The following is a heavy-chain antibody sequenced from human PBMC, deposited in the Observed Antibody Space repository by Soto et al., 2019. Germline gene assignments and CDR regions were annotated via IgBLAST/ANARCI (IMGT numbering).Heavy chain of an antibody. J-gene: IGHJ4*02. CDR1: GFTFSNAW. Sequence: GGSLRLSCAASGFTFSNAWMNWVRQAPGKGLEWVGRIKSKTDGGTTDYATPVKGRFTISRDDSKNTLYLQMNSLKTEDTAVYYCTTERDSSSPRNYFDYWGQGTLVTVSS. D-gene: IGHD6-6*01. CDR2: IKSKTDGGTT. V-gene: IGHV3-15*07. CDR3: TTERDSSSPRNYFDY.